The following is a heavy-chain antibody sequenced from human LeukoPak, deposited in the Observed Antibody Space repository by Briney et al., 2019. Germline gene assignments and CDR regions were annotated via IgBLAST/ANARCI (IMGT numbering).Heavy chain of an antibody. J-gene: IGHJ4*02. CDR1: GGSISSYY. CDR2: IYYSGST. V-gene: IGHV4-59*01. CDR3: ARDRGRQPTYYFDY. D-gene: IGHD1-26*01. Sequence: SQTLSLTCTVSGGSISSYYWSWIRQPPGKGLEWIGYIYYSGSTNYNPSLKSRVTISVDTSKNQFSLKLSSVTAADTAVYYCARDRGRQPTYYFDYWGQGTLVTVSS.